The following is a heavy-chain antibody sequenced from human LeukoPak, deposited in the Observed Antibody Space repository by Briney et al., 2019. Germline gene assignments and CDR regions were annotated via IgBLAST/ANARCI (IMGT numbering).Heavy chain of an antibody. Sequence: SETLSLTCTVSGGSISSYYWSWIQQPPGKGLEWIGYIYYSGSTNYNPSLKSRVTISVDTSKNQFSLKLSSVTAADTAVYYCARGIMITFGEVIVDYWGQGTLVTVSS. J-gene: IGHJ4*02. D-gene: IGHD3-16*02. CDR2: IYYSGST. CDR1: GGSISSYY. CDR3: ARGIMITFGEVIVDY. V-gene: IGHV4-59*01.